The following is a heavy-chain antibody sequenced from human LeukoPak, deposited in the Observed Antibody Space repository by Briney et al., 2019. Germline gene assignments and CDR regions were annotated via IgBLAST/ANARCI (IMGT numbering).Heavy chain of an antibody. CDR2: MYREDSDT. D-gene: IGHD4/OR15-4a*01. V-gene: IGHV5-51*01. CDR1: GYSFSSYW. J-gene: IGHJ3*02. Sequence: GESLQIACKGSGYSFSSYWIAWARQMPGKGLEWMGIMYREDSDTRYSPSFQGQVTISADRSISTAYLQWSSLKASDTAIYYCARRGAGHDAFDIWGQGTMVTVSS. CDR3: ARRGAGHDAFDI.